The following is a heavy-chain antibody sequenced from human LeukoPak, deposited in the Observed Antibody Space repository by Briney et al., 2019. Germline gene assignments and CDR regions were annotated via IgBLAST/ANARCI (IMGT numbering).Heavy chain of an antibody. CDR1: GYFFTSYW. V-gene: IGHV5-51*01. CDR3: ARQTVAGLTLAVAAFDI. Sequence: GESLKISCTGSGYFFTSYWIGWVRQMPGKGLEWMGIIYPGDSDTTYSPSFQGQVTISADKSIDTAYLQWSSLKASDTAMYYCARQTVAGLTLAVAAFDIWGQGTMVTVSS. J-gene: IGHJ3*02. CDR2: IYPGDSDT. D-gene: IGHD6-19*01.